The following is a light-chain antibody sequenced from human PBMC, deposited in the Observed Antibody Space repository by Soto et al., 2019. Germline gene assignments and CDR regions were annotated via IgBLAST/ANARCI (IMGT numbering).Light chain of an antibody. CDR1: SSDVGGYNY. V-gene: IGLV2-8*01. J-gene: IGLJ2*01. CDR2: DVS. CDR3: NSYAGSNKKV. Sequence: QSALTQPPSASGSPGQSVTISCTGTSSDVGGYNYVSWYQHHPGKAPKLMIYDVSKRPSGVPDRFSGSKSGNTASLTVSGLQAEDEADYYYNSYAGSNKKVFGGGTKVTVL.